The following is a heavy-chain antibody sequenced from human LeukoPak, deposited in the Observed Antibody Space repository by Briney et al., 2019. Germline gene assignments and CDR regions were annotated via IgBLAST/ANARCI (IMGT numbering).Heavy chain of an antibody. CDR1: GGSISSYY. CDR3: ARGYYYDSSGYPELGY. V-gene: IGHV4-59*01. CDR2: IYYSGST. Sequence: SETLSLTCTVSGGSISSYYWSWIRQPPGKGLEWIGYIYYSGSTNYNPSLKSRVTISVDKSKNQFSLKLSSVTAADTAVYYCARGYYYDSSGYPELGYWGQGTLVTVSS. J-gene: IGHJ4*02. D-gene: IGHD3-22*01.